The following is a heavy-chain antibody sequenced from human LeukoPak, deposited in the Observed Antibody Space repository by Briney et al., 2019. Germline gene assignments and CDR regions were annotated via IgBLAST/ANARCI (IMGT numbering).Heavy chain of an antibody. D-gene: IGHD2-2*01. CDR1: GYSFTNYW. V-gene: IGHV5-51*01. J-gene: IGHJ3*02. CDR2: IYPGDSDT. CDR3: ARLDRVDCSSKRCSRGSGGFDI. Sequence: GESLKISCKASGYSFTNYWFGWVRQMPGKGLEWMGNIYPGDSDTRYSPSFQGQVTTSADKSISTAYLQWSSLKASDTAMYYCARLDRVDCSSKRCSRGSGGFDIWGQGTMVTVSS.